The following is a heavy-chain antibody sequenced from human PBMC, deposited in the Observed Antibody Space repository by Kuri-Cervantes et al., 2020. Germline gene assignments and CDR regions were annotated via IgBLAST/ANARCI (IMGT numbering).Heavy chain of an antibody. CDR3: ARDGSSWYHWFDP. J-gene: IGHJ5*02. CDR1: GGSISSHY. CDR2: IYYRGNT. D-gene: IGHD6-13*01. V-gene: IGHV4-59*11. Sequence: SETLSLTCTVSGGSISSHYWSWIRQPPGKGLEWIAYIYYRGNTNYNPSLKSRVTMSVDMSKNQFSLKLSSVTAADTAVYYCARDGSSWYHWFDPWGQGTLVTVSS.